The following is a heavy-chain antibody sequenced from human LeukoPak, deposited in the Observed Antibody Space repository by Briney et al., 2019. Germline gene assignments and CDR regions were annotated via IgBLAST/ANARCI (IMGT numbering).Heavy chain of an antibody. Sequence: GGSLRLSCAASGFSFRDYAMHWVRQAPGKGLEWVAVISNSGGDKFYADSVKGRFTISRDNAENTLYLQMNSLRTEDTAVYYCAKDRRGDYVTVPDFWGQGTLVTVSS. V-gene: IGHV3-30*18. D-gene: IGHD4-17*01. CDR2: ISNSGGDK. CDR1: GFSFRDYA. CDR3: AKDRRGDYVTVPDF. J-gene: IGHJ4*02.